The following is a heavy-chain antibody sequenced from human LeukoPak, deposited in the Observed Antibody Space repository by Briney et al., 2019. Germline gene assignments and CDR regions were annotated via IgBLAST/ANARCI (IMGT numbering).Heavy chain of an antibody. J-gene: IGHJ4*02. V-gene: IGHV3-53*01. CDR3: ARGKDASGNLLDY. Sequence: GGSLRLSCAASGFTVSSKYMSWVRQAPGKGLEWVSVLYAGGSTYYADSVKGRFTISRDNSKNTLYLQMNSLRADDTAVYYCARGKDASGNLLDYWGQGTLVTVS. CDR1: GFTVSSKY. D-gene: IGHD3-10*01. CDR2: LYAGGST.